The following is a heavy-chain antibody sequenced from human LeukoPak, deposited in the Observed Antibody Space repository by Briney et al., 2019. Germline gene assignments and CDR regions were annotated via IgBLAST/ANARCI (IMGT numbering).Heavy chain of an antibody. V-gene: IGHV3-53*01. D-gene: IGHD7-27*01. Sequence: GGSLRLSCAASGFTISSNYLSWVRQAPGKGLVWISALHSGGHTFYADSVRGRFIISRDISKNTLYLQMNDLGAEDTALYYCVRGLSGVSSWYFDLWGRGTLVSVSS. CDR1: GFTISSNY. CDR3: VRGLSGVSSWYFDL. J-gene: IGHJ2*01. CDR2: LHSGGHT.